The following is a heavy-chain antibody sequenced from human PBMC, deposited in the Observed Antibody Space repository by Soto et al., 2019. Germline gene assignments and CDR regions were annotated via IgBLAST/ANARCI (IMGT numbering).Heavy chain of an antibody. J-gene: IGHJ5*02. CDR2: IRDSGGTS. CDR1: GFMVSNYF. V-gene: IGHV3-23*01. CDR3: VKGGWYGSSSPSDR. D-gene: IGHD6-6*01. Sequence: AGSLRLSDAASGFMVSNYFISWVRQAPRKGLEWVSSIRDSGGTSYYADSVKGRFTISRDNSKNTLYLQMNSLRVEDTALYYCVKGGWYGSSSPSDRWGQGT.